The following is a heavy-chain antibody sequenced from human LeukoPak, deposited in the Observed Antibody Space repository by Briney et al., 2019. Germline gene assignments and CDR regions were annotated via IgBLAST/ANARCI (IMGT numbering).Heavy chain of an antibody. D-gene: IGHD3-10*01. CDR3: ARLCSLYGSGSYYNWFDP. J-gene: IGHJ5*02. CDR2: IYPGDSDT. V-gene: IGHV5-51*01. CDR1: GYSFTYYW. Sequence: GEALKISCKGSGYSFTYYWIGWVRPMPGKGLGWVGIIYPGDSDTRYSTSFQGQVTISADKSISTAYLQWSSLKASDTAMYYCARLCSLYGSGSYYNWFDPWGQGTLVTVSS.